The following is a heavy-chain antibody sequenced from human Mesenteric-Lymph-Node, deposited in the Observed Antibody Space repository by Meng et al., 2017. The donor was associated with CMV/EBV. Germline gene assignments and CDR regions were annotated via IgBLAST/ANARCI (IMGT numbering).Heavy chain of an antibody. V-gene: IGHV4-39*07. J-gene: IGHJ4*02. CDR3: ARGRAREYCSGGSCYSSAD. CDR1: GGSISSSSYY. CDR2: IYYSGST. Sequence: SETLSLTCTVSGGSISSSSYYWGWIRQPPGKGLEWIGSIYYSGSTYYNPSLKSRVTISVDTSKNQFSLKLSSVTAADTAVYYCARGRAREYCSGGSCYSSADWGQGTLVTVSS. D-gene: IGHD2-15*01.